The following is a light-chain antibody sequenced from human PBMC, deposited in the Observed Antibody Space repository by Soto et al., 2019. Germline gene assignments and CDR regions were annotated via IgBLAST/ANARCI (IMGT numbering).Light chain of an antibody. V-gene: IGLV2-14*01. CDR1: SSDIGTYNY. CDR2: EVS. CDR3: STFTSSDTLDYV. Sequence: QSVLTQPASVSGSPGQSITISCTGTSSDIGTYNYVSWYQQHPGKAPKLVIYEVSDRPSGVSNRFSGSKSGNTASLTISGLQAEDEADYYCSTFTSSDTLDYVFGAGTKLTVL. J-gene: IGLJ1*01.